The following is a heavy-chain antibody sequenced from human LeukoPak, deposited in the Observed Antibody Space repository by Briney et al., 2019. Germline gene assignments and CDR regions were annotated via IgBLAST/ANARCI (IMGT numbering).Heavy chain of an antibody. V-gene: IGHV3-48*02. CDR1: GLTFSSHS. Sequence: GGSLRLSCAASGLTFSSHSMNWVRQAPGKGLEWVSYISSSSSTIYYADSVKGRSTISRDNAKNSLYLQMNSLRDEDTAVYYCARGEAGRYYYGMDVWGQGTTVTVSS. CDR2: ISSSSSTI. J-gene: IGHJ6*02. CDR3: ARGEAGRYYYGMDV. D-gene: IGHD6-13*01.